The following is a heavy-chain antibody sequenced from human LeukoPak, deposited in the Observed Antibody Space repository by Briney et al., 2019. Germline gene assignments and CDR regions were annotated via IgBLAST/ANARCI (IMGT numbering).Heavy chain of an antibody. CDR1: GFTFSSYW. Sequence: GGSLRLSCAASGFTFSSYWMHWVRQAPGKGLVWASRINSDGSSTSYADSVKGRFTISRDNAKNTLYLQMNSLRAEDTAVYYCARVLRGPGHYYYYMDVWGKGTTVTVSS. V-gene: IGHV3-74*01. CDR2: INSDGSST. CDR3: ARVLRGPGHYYYYMDV. D-gene: IGHD2-2*01. J-gene: IGHJ6*03.